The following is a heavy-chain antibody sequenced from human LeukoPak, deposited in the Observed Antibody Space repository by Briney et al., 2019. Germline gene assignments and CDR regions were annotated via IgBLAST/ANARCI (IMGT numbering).Heavy chain of an antibody. V-gene: IGHV3-23*01. J-gene: IGHJ4*02. Sequence: GGSLRLSCEASGFTFSTFAMIWVRQPPGKGLEWVSSIFPSGGEIHYADSVRGRFTISRENSKSTLSLQMNSLRDEDTAIYYCATYRQVLLPFESWGQGTLVTVSS. D-gene: IGHD2/OR15-2a*01. CDR3: ATYRQVLLPFES. CDR2: IFPSGGEI. CDR1: GFTFSTFA.